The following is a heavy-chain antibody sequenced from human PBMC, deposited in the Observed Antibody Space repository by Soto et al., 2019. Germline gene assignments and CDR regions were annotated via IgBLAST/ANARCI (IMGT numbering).Heavy chain of an antibody. J-gene: IGHJ6*02. D-gene: IGHD3-22*01. V-gene: IGHV1-18*01. Sequence: ASVKVSCKASGYTFTSYGISWVRQAPGQGLEWMGWISAYNGNTNYAQKLQGRVTMTTDTSTSTAYMELRSLRSDDTAVYYCARSGGSGYSHYYYYYGMDVWGQGTTVTVS. CDR1: GYTFTSYG. CDR2: ISAYNGNT. CDR3: ARSGGSGYSHYYYYYGMDV.